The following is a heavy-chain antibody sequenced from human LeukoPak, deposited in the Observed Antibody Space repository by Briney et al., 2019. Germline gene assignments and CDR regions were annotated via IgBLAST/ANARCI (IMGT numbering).Heavy chain of an antibody. CDR2: ISGSGGST. CDR3: ARVLDYGDRTYYYYYYMDV. J-gene: IGHJ6*03. Sequence: GGSLRLSGAASGFTFSSYAMSWVRQAPGKGLEWVSTISGSGGSTYYSDSVKGRFTISRDTSKNTVYLQMNSLRAEDTAVYYCARVLDYGDRTYYYYYYMDVWGKGTTVTVSS. D-gene: IGHD4-17*01. V-gene: IGHV3-23*01. CDR1: GFTFSSYA.